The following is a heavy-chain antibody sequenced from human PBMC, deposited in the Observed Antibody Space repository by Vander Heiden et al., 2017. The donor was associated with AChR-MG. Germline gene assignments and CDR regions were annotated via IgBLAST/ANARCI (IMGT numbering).Heavy chain of an antibody. CDR3: ARGLGNSVGGYWYFDL. CDR2: INHSGST. J-gene: IGHJ2*01. V-gene: IGHV4-34*01. Sequence: QVQLQQWGAGLLKPSETLSLTCAVYGGSFSGYYWSWIRQPPGKGLEWIGEINHSGSTNYNPSLKSRVTISVDTSKNQFSLKLSSVTAADTAVYYCARGLGNSVGGYWYFDLWGRGTLVTVSS. CDR1: GGSFSGYY. D-gene: IGHD4-4*01.